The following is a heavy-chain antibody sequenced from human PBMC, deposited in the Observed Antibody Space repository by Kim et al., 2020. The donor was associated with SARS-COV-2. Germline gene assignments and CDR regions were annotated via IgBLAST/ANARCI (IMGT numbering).Heavy chain of an antibody. V-gene: IGHV3-30*18. CDR1: GFTFSSYG. Sequence: GGSLRLSCAASGFTFSSYGMHWVRQAPGKGLEWVAVISYDGSNKYYADSVKGRFTISRDNSKNTLYLQMNSLRAEDTAVYYCAKDRVVGSGYYEGFDYWGQGTLVTVSS. CDR3: AKDRVVGSGYYEGFDY. J-gene: IGHJ4*02. D-gene: IGHD3-22*01. CDR2: ISYDGSNK.